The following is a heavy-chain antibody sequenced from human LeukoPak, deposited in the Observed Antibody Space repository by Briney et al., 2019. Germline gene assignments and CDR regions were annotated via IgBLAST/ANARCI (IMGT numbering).Heavy chain of an antibody. Sequence: GESLNISYKCSGYSSFYSLVALVREMPGKGLELIGINYPSDSDTRYSPSFQGQVTISVDRSTSNDYLQWSSLKASDTAIYYCARMRSSTGPFDYGRQGALVTVPS. CDR3: ARMRSSTGPFDY. CDR1: GYSSFYSL. V-gene: IGHV5-51*01. J-gene: IGHJ4*02. CDR2: NYPSDSDT. D-gene: IGHD2-2*01.